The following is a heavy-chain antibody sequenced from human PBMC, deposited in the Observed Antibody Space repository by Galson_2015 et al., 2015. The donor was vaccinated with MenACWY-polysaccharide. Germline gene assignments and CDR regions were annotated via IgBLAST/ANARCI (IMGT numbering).Heavy chain of an antibody. CDR1: GFAFSSYS. CDR3: ARDGSISVAAGMDV. D-gene: IGHD6-19*01. J-gene: IGHJ6*02. CDR2: ISSSSSYI. V-gene: IGHV3-21*01. Sequence: SLRLSCAASGFAFSSYSMNWVRQAPGKGLEWVSSISSSSSYIYYADSVKGRFTISRDNAKNSLYLQMNSLRAEDTAVYYCARDGSISVAAGMDVWGQGTTVTVSS.